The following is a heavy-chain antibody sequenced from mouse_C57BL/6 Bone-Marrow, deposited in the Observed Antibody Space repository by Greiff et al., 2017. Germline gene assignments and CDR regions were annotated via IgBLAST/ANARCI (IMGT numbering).Heavy chain of an antibody. CDR1: GYTFTDYY. V-gene: IGHV1-19*01. CDR3: ARRRDGYWYFDV. Sequence: EVKLQESGPVLVKPGASVKMSCKASGYTFTDYYMNWVKQSHGKSLEWIGVINPYNGGTSYNQKFKGKATLTVDKSSSTAYMELNSLTSEDSAVYYCARRRDGYWYFDVWGTGTTVTVSS. D-gene: IGHD2-3*01. CDR2: INPYNGGT. J-gene: IGHJ1*03.